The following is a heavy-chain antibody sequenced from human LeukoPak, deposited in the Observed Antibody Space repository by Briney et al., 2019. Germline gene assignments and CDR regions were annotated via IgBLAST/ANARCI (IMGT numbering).Heavy chain of an antibody. J-gene: IGHJ4*02. CDR1: GYSFTSSW. V-gene: IGHV5-51*01. CDR2: IYPGDSDT. D-gene: IGHD4/OR15-4a*01. CDR3: ARRSSAHFDY. Sequence: GESLKISCKGSGYSFTSSWIGWVRQMPGKGLEWMGIIYPGDSDTRYSPSFQGQVTISADKSISTAYLHWSSLKVSDTAIYYCARRSSAHFDYWGQGTLVTVSS.